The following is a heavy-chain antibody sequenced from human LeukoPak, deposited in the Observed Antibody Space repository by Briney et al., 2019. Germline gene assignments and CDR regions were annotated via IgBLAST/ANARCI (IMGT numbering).Heavy chain of an antibody. CDR1: GGPIRTSGYS. D-gene: IGHD3-10*01. CDR3: VRGGFGDAFDI. J-gene: IGHJ3*02. CDR2: IYHNGST. Sequence: SQTLSLTCVVSGGPIRTSGYSWCWIRQPPGKALEWIGCIYHNGSTYYNPSLDSRLTISMDKPRNHFSLKVESVTAADTAVYFCVRGGFGDAFDIWGQGTMVVVSS. V-gene: IGHV4-30-2*01.